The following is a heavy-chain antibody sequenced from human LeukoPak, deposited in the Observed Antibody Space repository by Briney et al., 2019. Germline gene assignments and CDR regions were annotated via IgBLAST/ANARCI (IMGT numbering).Heavy chain of an antibody. J-gene: IGHJ5*02. Sequence: GGSLRLSCAASGFTFSSYWMSWVRQAPGRGLQWVANIKQDGSEKYFVDSVEGRFTISRDNAKNSLYLQMNSLRADDTAVYYCARSGITKGWLDPWGQGTLVTVSA. D-gene: IGHD1-7*01. V-gene: IGHV3-7*01. CDR1: GFTFSSYW. CDR2: IKQDGSEK. CDR3: ARSGITKGWLDP.